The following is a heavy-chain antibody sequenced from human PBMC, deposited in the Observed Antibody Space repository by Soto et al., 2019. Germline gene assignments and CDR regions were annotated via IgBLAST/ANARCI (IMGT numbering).Heavy chain of an antibody. CDR3: XRDGXAXSXGWDFDF. Sequence: EVQLLESGGGLVQPGGSLRLSCTVSGFTFSNYVMSWVRQAPGKGLDWVSSINSGGGITDYADSVKGRFTISRDNSKNTLHLQMNSLRAEDTAVYYCXRDGXAXSXGWDFDFWGQGTLVTVSS. CDR1: GFTFSNYV. V-gene: IGHV3-23*01. J-gene: IGHJ4*02. CDR2: INSGGGIT. D-gene: IGHD6-19*01.